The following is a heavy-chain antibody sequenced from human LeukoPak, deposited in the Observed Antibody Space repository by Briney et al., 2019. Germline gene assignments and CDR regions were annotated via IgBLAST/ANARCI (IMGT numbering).Heavy chain of an antibody. CDR2: ITPLLGKT. J-gene: IGHJ4*02. D-gene: IGHD1-7*01. Sequence: SVKASCKASGGGFSSYLFTWVRQARGQGLEWMGGITPLLGKTSNAERFQGRVTITADEATRTVYMELSSLRSEDTAVYYCARTEALSGTALAHWGQGTLVTVSS. CDR3: ARTEALSGTALAH. CDR1: GGGFSSYL. V-gene: IGHV1-69*10.